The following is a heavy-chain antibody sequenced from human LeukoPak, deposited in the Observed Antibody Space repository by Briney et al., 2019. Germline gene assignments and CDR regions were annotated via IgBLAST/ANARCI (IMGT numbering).Heavy chain of an antibody. D-gene: IGHD6-13*01. J-gene: IGHJ5*02. CDR1: GYTFTGYY. Sequence: ASVRVSCKASGYTFTGYYMHWVRQAPGQGLEWKGWINPNSGGTNYAQKFQGRVTMTRDTSISTAYMELSRLRSDDTAVYYCARDLRGYSSSWLFDPWGQGTLVTVSS. CDR2: INPNSGGT. V-gene: IGHV1-2*02. CDR3: ARDLRGYSSSWLFDP.